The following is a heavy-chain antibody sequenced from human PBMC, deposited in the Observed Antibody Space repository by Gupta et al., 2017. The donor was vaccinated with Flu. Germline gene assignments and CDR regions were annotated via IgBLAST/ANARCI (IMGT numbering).Heavy chain of an antibody. V-gene: IGHV6-1*01. CDR3: ARETSSGWYEDYGMDV. D-gene: IGHD6-19*01. CDR1: GDSVSSTSAA. J-gene: IGHJ6*02. CDR2: TYYRSKWYN. Sequence: QVQLQQSGPGLVKPSQTLSLTCAISGDSVSSTSAAWNWIRQSPSRGLEWLGRTYYRSKWYNDYALSVKSRIIINPDTSKNQFSLQLNSVTPEDTAVYYCARETSSGWYEDYGMDVWGQGTTVTVSS.